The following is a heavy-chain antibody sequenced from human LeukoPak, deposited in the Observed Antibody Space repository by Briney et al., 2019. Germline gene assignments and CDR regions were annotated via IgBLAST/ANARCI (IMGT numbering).Heavy chain of an antibody. CDR2: MNPNSGNT. D-gene: IGHD3-10*01. Sequence: GASVKVSCKASGYTFTSYDINWVRQATGQGLEWMGWMNPNSGNTGYAQKFQGRVTMTRNTSISTAYMELSSLRSEDTAVYYCARTPRYYYGSGSYYHVFDYWGQGTLVTVSS. J-gene: IGHJ4*02. V-gene: IGHV1-8*01. CDR1: GYTFTSYD. CDR3: ARTPRYYYGSGSYYHVFDY.